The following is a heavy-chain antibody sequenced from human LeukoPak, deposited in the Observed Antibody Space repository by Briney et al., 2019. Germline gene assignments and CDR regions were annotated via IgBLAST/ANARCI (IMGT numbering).Heavy chain of an antibody. CDR3: AKDKGYCSGGSCRRRNYYYYGMDV. CDR2: ISYDGSNK. J-gene: IGHJ6*02. V-gene: IGHV3-30*18. CDR1: GFTFSSYG. Sequence: GGSLRLSCAASGFTFSSYGMHWVRQAPGKGLEWVAVISYDGSNKYYADSVRGRFTISRDNSKNTLYLQMNSLRAEDTAVYYCAKDKGYCSGGSCRRRNYYYYGMDVWGQGTTVTVSS. D-gene: IGHD2-15*01.